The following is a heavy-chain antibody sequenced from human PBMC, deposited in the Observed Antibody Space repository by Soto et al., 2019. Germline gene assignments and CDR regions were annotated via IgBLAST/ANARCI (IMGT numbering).Heavy chain of an antibody. Sequence: SETLSLTCTVSGGSVSSPFSYWSWVRQPPGKGLEWIGYTYYTGTTHYNPSLASRVAMSVDTSKKQFTLNFRSLTAADTARYYYARLTTSSGWSLFDSWGQGMLVTVSS. V-gene: IGHV4-61*01. CDR3: ARLTTSSGWSLFDS. J-gene: IGHJ4*02. CDR2: TYYTGTT. CDR1: GGSVSSPFSY. D-gene: IGHD6-13*01.